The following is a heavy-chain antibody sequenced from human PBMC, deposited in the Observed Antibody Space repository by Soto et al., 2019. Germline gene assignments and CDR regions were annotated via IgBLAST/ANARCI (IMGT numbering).Heavy chain of an antibody. D-gene: IGHD2-2*01. V-gene: IGHV4-59*12. J-gene: IGHJ6*03. CDR1: GGSISSYY. CDR3: ARGDIVVVPAARYYYYYMDV. Sequence: PSETLSLTCTVSGGSISSYYWSWIRQPPGKGLEWIGDIYYSGSTNYNPSLKSRVTISVDTSKNQFSLKLSSVTAADTAVYYCARGDIVVVPAARYYYYYMDVWGKGTTVTVSS. CDR2: IYYSGST.